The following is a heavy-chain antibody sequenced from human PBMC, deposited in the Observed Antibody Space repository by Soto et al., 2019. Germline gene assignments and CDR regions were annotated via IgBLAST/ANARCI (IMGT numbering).Heavy chain of an antibody. D-gene: IGHD6-6*01. V-gene: IGHV1-69*01. J-gene: IGHJ6*02. Sequence: QVQLVQSGAEVKKPGSSVKVSCKASGGTFSSYAISWVRQAPGQGLEWMGGIIPIFGTANYAQKFQGRVTITADESTSTDYMELSSLRSEDTAGYYCATEIAARHYYYYGMDVWGQGTTVNVSS. CDR3: ATEIAARHYYYYGMDV. CDR1: GGTFSSYA. CDR2: IIPIFGTA.